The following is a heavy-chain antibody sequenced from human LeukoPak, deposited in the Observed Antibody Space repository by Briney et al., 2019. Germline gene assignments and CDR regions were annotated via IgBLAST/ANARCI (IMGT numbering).Heavy chain of an antibody. D-gene: IGHD6-13*01. CDR3: ARDRSSSWYAYYFDY. Sequence: GRSLRHYCAATGITFSSYAMHSVRQAPTKQLQPAAVISYDGSNKYYADSVKGRFTISRDNSKNTLYLQMNSLRAEDTAVYYCARDRSSSWYAYYFDYWGQGTLVTVSS. J-gene: IGHJ4*02. V-gene: IGHV3-30*04. CDR2: ISYDGSNK. CDR1: GITFSSYA.